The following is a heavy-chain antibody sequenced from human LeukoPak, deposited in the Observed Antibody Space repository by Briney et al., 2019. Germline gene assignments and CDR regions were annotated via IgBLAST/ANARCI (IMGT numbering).Heavy chain of an antibody. J-gene: IGHJ6*03. Sequence: PSETLSLTCTVSGGSISSGDYYWSWIRQPPGKGLEWIGYIYYSGSTYYNPSLKSRVTISVDTSKNQFSLKLSSVTAADTAVYYCARGVYGGNEYSYYYYMDVWGKGTTVTVSS. V-gene: IGHV4-30-4*08. D-gene: IGHD4-23*01. CDR1: GGSISSGDYY. CDR2: IYYSGST. CDR3: ARGVYGGNEYSYYYYMDV.